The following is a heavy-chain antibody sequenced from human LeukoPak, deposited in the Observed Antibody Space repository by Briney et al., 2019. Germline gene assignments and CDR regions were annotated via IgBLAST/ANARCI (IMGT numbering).Heavy chain of an antibody. CDR3: ARGRYMGRGPRWYDYDD. CDR2: IYHSGST. Sequence: KGREWIGYIYHSGSTNYNPSLKRRVTISGDTSKNQFSLKLSSVTAADTAVDYCARGRYMGRGPRWYDYDDRRQEPLV. V-gene: IGHV4-59*01. J-gene: IGHJ4*02. D-gene: IGHD3-10*01.